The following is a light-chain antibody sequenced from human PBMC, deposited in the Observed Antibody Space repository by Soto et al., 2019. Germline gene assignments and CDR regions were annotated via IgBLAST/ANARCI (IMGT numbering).Light chain of an antibody. V-gene: IGLV8-61*01. CDR2: GTN. Sequence: QTVVTQEPSFSVSPGGTVTLTCGLNAGSVSTTYSPSWYQQTPGQAPRTLIYGTNARSSGVPDRFSGSILGNKAALTITGAQADDESDYYCVLYMGYGISVFGGGTTLTVL. CDR1: AGSVSTTYS. CDR3: VLYMGYGISV. J-gene: IGLJ2*01.